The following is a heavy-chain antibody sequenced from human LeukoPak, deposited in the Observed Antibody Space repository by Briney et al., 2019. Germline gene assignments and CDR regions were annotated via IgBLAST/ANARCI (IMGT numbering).Heavy chain of an antibody. CDR1: GFTFSSYW. J-gene: IGHJ4*02. V-gene: IGHV3-7*01. Sequence: GGSLRLSCAASGFTFSSYWMSWVRQAPGKGLEWVANIKQDGSEKYYVDSVKGRFTISRDNAKNTLYLQMNSLRAEDTAVYYCARDSAIAAAGQDYWGQGTLVTVSS. CDR2: IKQDGSEK. D-gene: IGHD6-13*01. CDR3: ARDSAIAAAGQDY.